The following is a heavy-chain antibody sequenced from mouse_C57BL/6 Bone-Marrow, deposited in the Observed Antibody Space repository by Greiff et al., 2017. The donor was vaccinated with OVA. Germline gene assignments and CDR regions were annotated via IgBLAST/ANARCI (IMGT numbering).Heavy chain of an antibody. V-gene: IGHV1-52*01. CDR1: GYTFTSYW. Sequence: QVQLQQPGAELVRPGSSVKLSCKASGYTFTSYWMQWVKQRPIQGLEWIGNFDPSDSETHYNQKFKDKATLTVDKSSSTAYMHLSRLTSEDSAVYYGARRGELRLRGWDYFDDWGKGTTLTVSS. CDR2: FDPSDSET. D-gene: IGHD3-2*02. CDR3: ARRGELRLRGWDYFDD. J-gene: IGHJ2*01.